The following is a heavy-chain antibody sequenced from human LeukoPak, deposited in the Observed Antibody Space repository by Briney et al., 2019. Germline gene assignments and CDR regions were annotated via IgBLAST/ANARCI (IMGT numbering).Heavy chain of an antibody. D-gene: IGHD3-10*01. V-gene: IGHV3-73*01. CDR1: GFTFSGSA. J-gene: IGHJ6*03. CDR3: TRGLWFGELSGVYYMDV. Sequence: PGGSLRLSCAASGFTFSGSAMHWVRQASGKGLEWVGRIRSKANSYATAYAASVKGRFTISRDDSKNTAYLQMNSLKTEDTAVYYCTRGLWFGELSGVYYMDVWGKGTTVTVSS. CDR2: IRSKANSYAT.